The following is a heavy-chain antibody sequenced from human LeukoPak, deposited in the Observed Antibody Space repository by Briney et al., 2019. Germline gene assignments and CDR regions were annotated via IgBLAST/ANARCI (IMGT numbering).Heavy chain of an antibody. D-gene: IGHD3-10*01. Sequence: GGSLRLSCAASGFTFSSYSMNWVRQAPGKGLEWVSYISNSGSTIYYADSVRGRFTISRDNAKNSLYLQMNSLRAEDTAVYYCARVGTYYRSLDSWGQGTLVTVSS. CDR1: GFTFSSYS. V-gene: IGHV3-48*01. CDR3: ARVGTYYRSLDS. J-gene: IGHJ4*02. CDR2: ISNSGSTI.